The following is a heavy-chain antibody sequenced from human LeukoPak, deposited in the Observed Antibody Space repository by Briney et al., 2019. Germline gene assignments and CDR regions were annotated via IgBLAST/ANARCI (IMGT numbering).Heavy chain of an antibody. Sequence: PRGSLRLSCAASGFSFSSYSMSWVSQAPGKGLEWVSSISSSSSDIYYTDSVKGRFTISRENAKNSLYLQMNSLRAEDTAVYYCARESGPSRSTQDAFDIWGQGTMVTVSS. V-gene: IGHV3-21*01. CDR2: ISSSSSDI. J-gene: IGHJ3*02. D-gene: IGHD1-1*01. CDR3: ARESGPSRSTQDAFDI. CDR1: GFSFSSYS.